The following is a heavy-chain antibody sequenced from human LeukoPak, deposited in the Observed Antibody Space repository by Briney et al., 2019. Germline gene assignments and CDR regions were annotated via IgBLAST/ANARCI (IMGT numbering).Heavy chain of an antibody. CDR3: ARRTRDYVWGSYRYSQEYYFDY. J-gene: IGHJ4*02. Sequence: SETLSLTCTVSGGSLTNYYWSWIRQPPGKGLDWIGHIYYSGSTNYNPSLKSRVTISLDTSKNQFSLKLSSVTAADTAVYYCARRTRDYVWGSYRYSQEYYFDYWGQGTLVTVSS. CDR2: IYYSGST. D-gene: IGHD3-16*02. V-gene: IGHV4-59*12. CDR1: GGSLTNYY.